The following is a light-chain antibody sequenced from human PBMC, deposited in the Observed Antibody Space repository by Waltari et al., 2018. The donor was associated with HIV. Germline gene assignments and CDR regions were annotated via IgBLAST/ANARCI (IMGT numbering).Light chain of an antibody. V-gene: IGLV1-51*02. J-gene: IGLJ2*01. CDR2: ESN. CDR1: SSNIANTF. CDR3: GTWDSSLSAVV. Sequence: QSVFTQPPSVSAAPGQKVTISCSGSSSNIANTFLSCYQQLPGTAPKLLIYESNRRPSGIPDRFSGSKSGTSATLGITGLQTGDEADYYCGTWDSSLSAVVFGGGTKLTVL.